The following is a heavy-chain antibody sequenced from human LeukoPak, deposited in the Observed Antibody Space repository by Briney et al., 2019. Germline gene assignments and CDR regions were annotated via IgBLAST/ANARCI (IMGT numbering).Heavy chain of an antibody. CDR2: IYSGGST. CDR3: AFHIVGAPRGAFDL. V-gene: IGHV3-53*01. D-gene: IGHD1-26*01. Sequence: GGSLRLSCAASGFTFSSYWMSWVRQAPGKGLEWVSVIYSGGSTYYADSVKGRFTISRDNSKNTLYLQMNSLRAEDTAVYYCAFHIVGAPRGAFDLWGQGTMVTVSS. J-gene: IGHJ3*01. CDR1: GFTFSSYW.